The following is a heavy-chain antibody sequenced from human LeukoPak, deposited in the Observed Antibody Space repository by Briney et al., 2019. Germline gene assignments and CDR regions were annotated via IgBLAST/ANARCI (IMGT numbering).Heavy chain of an antibody. CDR1: GGSISSYY. CDR2: IYYSGST. CDR3: ARARRDRGYSYYYFDY. V-gene: IGHV4-59*01. Sequence: SETLSLTCTASGGSISSYYWSWIRQPPGKGLEWIGYIYYSGSTNYNPSLKSRVTISVDTSKNQFSLKLSSVTAADTAVYYCARARRDRGYSYYYFDYWGQGTLVTVSS. D-gene: IGHD5-18*01. J-gene: IGHJ4*02.